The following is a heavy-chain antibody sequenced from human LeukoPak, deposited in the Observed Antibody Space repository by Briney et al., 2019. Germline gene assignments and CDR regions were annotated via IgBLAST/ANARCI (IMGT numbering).Heavy chain of an antibody. CDR1: GFTFSNTW. J-gene: IGHJ4*02. Sequence: PGGSLRLSCAASGFTFSNTWMSWVRQAPGKGLEWVGRIGSKVDGGTVDYAAPVKGRFFLSRDDSKNTLYLQMNSLKSEDTAVYYCTRDLGAYAQWGQGTLVTVSS. V-gene: IGHV3-15*04. CDR2: IGSKVDGGTV. CDR3: TRDLGAYAQ. D-gene: IGHD1-26*01.